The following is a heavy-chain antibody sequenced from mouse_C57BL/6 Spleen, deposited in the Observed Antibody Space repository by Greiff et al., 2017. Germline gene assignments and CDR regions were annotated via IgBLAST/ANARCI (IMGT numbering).Heavy chain of an antibody. CDR3: ARYGYDDGAWFAY. V-gene: IGHV1-72*01. CDR2: IDPNSGGT. D-gene: IGHD2-2*01. CDR1: GYTFTGYW. Sequence: QVQLQQSGAELMKPGASVKLSCKATGYTFTGYWIEWVKQRPGRGLEWIGRIDPNSGGTKYNEKFKSKATLTVDKPSSTAYMQLSSLTSEDSAVYYCARYGYDDGAWFAYWGQGTLVTVSA. J-gene: IGHJ3*01.